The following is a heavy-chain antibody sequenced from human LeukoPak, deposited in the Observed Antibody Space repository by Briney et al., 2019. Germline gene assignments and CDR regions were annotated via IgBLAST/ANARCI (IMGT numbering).Heavy chain of an antibody. Sequence: SETLSLTCAVYGGSFSGYYWSWIRQPPGEGLEWIGGINHRRSTNYNPSLKSRVTISVDTSKNQFSLKMSSVTAADTAVYYCARVDDYWSQGTLVTVSS. CDR3: ARVDDY. CDR1: GGSFSGYY. J-gene: IGHJ4*02. V-gene: IGHV4-34*01. CDR2: INHRRST.